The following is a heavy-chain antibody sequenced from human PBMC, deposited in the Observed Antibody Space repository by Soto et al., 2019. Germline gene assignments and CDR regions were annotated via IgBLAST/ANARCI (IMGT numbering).Heavy chain of an antibody. V-gene: IGHV4-34*01. Sequence: QVQLQQWGAGLLKPSETLSLTCAGYGGSFIGYYWSWIRQPPGKGLVWIGEINHSGSTNYNPSLKSRVTISVDTSKNQFSLKLSSVTAADTAVYYCARARGSTSCPTNWGQGTLVTVSS. J-gene: IGHJ4*02. CDR3: ARARGSTSCPTN. D-gene: IGHD2-2*01. CDR1: GGSFIGYY. CDR2: INHSGST.